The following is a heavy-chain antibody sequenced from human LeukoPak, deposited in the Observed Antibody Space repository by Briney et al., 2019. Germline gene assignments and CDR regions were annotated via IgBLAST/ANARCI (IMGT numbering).Heavy chain of an antibody. CDR2: ISYDGSNK. Sequence: GGSLRLSCAASGFTFSSKGMHWVRQAPGKGLEWVAVISYDGSNKKYADSVKGRFTISRDNSKNTLYLQMNSLRVEDAAVYYCAKAEHRSSIAVAGLDYRGQGTLVTVSS. V-gene: IGHV3-30*18. CDR3: AKAEHRSSIAVAGLDY. CDR1: GFTFSSKG. J-gene: IGHJ4*02. D-gene: IGHD6-19*01.